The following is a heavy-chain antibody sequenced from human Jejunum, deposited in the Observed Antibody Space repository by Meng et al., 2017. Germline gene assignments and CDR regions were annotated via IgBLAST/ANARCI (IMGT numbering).Heavy chain of an antibody. J-gene: IGHJ4*02. CDR2: IYYSGNT. CDR1: GGSISNYF. CDR3: ARHSHIEATGNYRFDY. Sequence: SETLSLTCTVSGGSISNYFWSWIRQPPGKGLEWIGYIYYSGNTNSNPSLKSRVTISVDTSKNQFSLKLSSVTSADTAVYYCARHSHIEATGNYRFDYWGQGTLVTVSS. D-gene: IGHD1-1*01. V-gene: IGHV4-59*01.